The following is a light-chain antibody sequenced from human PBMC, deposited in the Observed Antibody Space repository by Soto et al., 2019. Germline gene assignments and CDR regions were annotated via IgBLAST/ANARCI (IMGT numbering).Light chain of an antibody. Sequence: EIVLTQSPVTLSLSPGERATLSFGSSQSVSSNLAWYQHKPGQAPRLLIFDASNRATGIPARFSGSGSGTDFTLTISSLEPEDFAVYYCQQYNNWPPWTFGQGTKVDIK. CDR2: DAS. V-gene: IGKV3-11*01. CDR1: QSVSSN. CDR3: QQYNNWPPWT. J-gene: IGKJ1*01.